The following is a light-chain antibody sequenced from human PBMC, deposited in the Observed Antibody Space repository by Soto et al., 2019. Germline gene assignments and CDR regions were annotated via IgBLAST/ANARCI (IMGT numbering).Light chain of an antibody. J-gene: IGKJ1*01. V-gene: IGKV1-5*01. CDR1: QNVTKW. Sequence: DIQMTQSPSTLSASVGDRVTITCRASQNVTKWLAWFQQTPGKVPKLLIFDASTLQTGVPSRFGGGGSGTEFTITISGLQPDDFATYYCQQYNSYSPWTFGPGTKV. CDR2: DAS. CDR3: QQYNSYSPWT.